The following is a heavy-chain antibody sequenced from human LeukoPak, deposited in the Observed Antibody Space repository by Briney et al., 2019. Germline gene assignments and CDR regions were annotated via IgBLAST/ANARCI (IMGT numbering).Heavy chain of an antibody. J-gene: IGHJ4*02. CDR3: AKDLGRYRNNYFDC. Sequence: GGSLRLSCAASGFTFSSYAMSWVRQAPEKGLEWVSTISGSGGGTYYADSVKGRFTISRDDSKSTLYLQMNSLRAEDTAVYYCAKDLGRYRNNYFDCWGQGTLITVSS. D-gene: IGHD1-26*01. CDR1: GFTFSSYA. V-gene: IGHV3-23*01. CDR2: ISGSGGGT.